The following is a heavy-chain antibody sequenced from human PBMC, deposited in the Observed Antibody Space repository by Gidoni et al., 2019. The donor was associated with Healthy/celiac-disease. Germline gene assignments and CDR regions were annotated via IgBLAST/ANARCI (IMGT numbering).Heavy chain of an antibody. CDR2: ISSSSSYI. J-gene: IGHJ6*02. V-gene: IGHV3-21*01. Sequence: EVQLVESGGGLVKPGGSLRLSCAASGFTFSSYSMNWVRQAPGKGLEWVSSISSSSSYIYYADSVKGRFTISRDNAKNSLYLQMNSLRAEDTAVYYCARESRTNTQYSYGLRYFDWLSPDNYYYGMDVWGQGTTVTVSS. CDR3: ARESRTNTQYSYGLRYFDWLSPDNYYYGMDV. D-gene: IGHD3-9*01. CDR1: GFTFSSYS.